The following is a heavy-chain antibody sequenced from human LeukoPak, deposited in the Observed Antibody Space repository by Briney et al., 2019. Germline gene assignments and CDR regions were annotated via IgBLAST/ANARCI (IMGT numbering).Heavy chain of an antibody. CDR3: ARRGQYCSSTSCYPFDY. D-gene: IGHD2-2*01. CDR1: GGSISSSSYY. J-gene: IGHJ4*02. Sequence: PSETLSLTCTVSGGSISSSSYYWGWIRQPPGKGLEWIGSIYYSGSTYYNPSLKSRVTISVDTSKNQFSLKPSSVTAADTAVYYCARRGQYCSSTSCYPFDYWGQGTLVTVSS. V-gene: IGHV4-39*01. CDR2: IYYSGST.